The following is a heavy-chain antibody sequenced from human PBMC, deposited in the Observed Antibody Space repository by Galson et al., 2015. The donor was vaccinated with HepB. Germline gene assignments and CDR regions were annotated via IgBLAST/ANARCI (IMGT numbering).Heavy chain of an antibody. V-gene: IGHV3-7*01. Sequence: SLRLSCAASGFTFSSYWMSWVRQAPGKGLEWVANIKQDGSEKYYVDSVKGRFTISRDNAKNSLYLQMNSLRAEDTAVYYCARLGYSVYAILYYYYYYMDVWGKGTTVTVSS. D-gene: IGHD2-8*01. CDR1: GFTFSSYW. CDR3: ARLGYSVYAILYYYYYYMDV. CDR2: IKQDGSEK. J-gene: IGHJ6*03.